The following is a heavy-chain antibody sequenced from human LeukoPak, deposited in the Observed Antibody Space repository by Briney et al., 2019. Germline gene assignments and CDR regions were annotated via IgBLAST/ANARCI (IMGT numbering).Heavy chain of an antibody. CDR2: INHSGST. Sequence: SETLSLTCAVYGGSFSGYYWSWIRQPPGKGLEWIGEINHSGSTNYNPSLKSPVTISVDTSKNQFSLKLSSVTAADTAVYYCARGPTYYYDSSGYYPLDYWGQGTLVTVSS. CDR3: ARGPTYYYDSSGYYPLDY. D-gene: IGHD3-22*01. J-gene: IGHJ4*02. CDR1: GGSFSGYY. V-gene: IGHV4-34*01.